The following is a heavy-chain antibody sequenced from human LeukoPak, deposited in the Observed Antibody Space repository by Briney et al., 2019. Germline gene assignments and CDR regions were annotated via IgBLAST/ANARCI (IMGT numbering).Heavy chain of an antibody. J-gene: IGHJ4*02. CDR3: AKDPWDY. CDR1: GFTFSSYG. Sequence: GGSLRLSCAASGFTFSSYGIHWVRQAPGKGPEWVAFVHYDGSNKYYADSVEGRFTVSRDNSKNTVYLEMNSLNSEDTAVYYCAKDPWDYWGQGTLVTVSS. V-gene: IGHV3-30*02. CDR2: VHYDGSNK.